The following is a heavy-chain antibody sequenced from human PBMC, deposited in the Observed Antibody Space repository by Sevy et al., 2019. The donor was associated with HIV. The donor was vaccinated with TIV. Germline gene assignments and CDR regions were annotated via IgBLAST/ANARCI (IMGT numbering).Heavy chain of an antibody. Sequence: ASVKVSCKASGYTFTSYGISWVRQAPGQGLEWMGWLNADNGNTNYAQKLQDRVTMTKDTSTSTAYMELRSLRSDDTAVYYWARQWQVHYAMDVWGQGTTVTVSS. V-gene: IGHV1-18*04. CDR2: LNADNGNT. CDR1: GYTFTSYG. CDR3: ARQWQVHYAMDV. J-gene: IGHJ6*02. D-gene: IGHD6-19*01.